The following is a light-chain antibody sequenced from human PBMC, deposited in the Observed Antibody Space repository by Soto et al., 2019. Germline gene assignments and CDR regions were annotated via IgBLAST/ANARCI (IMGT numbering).Light chain of an antibody. CDR2: DAS. CDR1: QDIDNY. V-gene: IGKV1-33*01. J-gene: IGKJ5*01. CDR3: QQYDNLVT. Sequence: DIQLTQFPSSLSASVGDRVTITCQASQDIDNYLNWYQQKPGKAPKLLIYDASNLETGVPSRFSGSGSGTDFTFTISNLQPEDIATYYCQQYDNLVTFGQGTRLEIK.